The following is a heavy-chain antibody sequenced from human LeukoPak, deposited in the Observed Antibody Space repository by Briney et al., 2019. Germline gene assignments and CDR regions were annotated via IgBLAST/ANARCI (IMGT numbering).Heavy chain of an antibody. J-gene: IGHJ4*02. V-gene: IGHV4-39*01. D-gene: IGHD3-3*01. Sequence: PSETLSLTCTVSGGSISSSSYYWGWIRQPPGKGLEWIGSIYYSGSTYYNPSLKSPVTISVDTSKNQFSLKLSSVTAADTAVYYCARVRVVPYYFDYWGQGTLVTVSS. CDR2: IYYSGST. CDR3: ARVRVVPYYFDY. CDR1: GGSISSSSYY.